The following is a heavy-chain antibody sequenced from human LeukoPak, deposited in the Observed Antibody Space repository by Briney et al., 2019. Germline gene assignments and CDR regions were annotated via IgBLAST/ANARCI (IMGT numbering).Heavy chain of an antibody. CDR1: GGTFSSYA. V-gene: IGHV1-69*06. CDR3: AMGDYVWGSYRRHFDY. Sequence: ASVKVSCKASGGTFSSYAISWVRQAPGQGIEWMGGIIPIFGTANYAQKFQGRVTITADKSTSTAYMELSSLRSEDTAVYYCAMGDYVWGSYRRHFDYWGQGTLVTVSS. D-gene: IGHD3-16*02. J-gene: IGHJ4*02. CDR2: IIPIFGTA.